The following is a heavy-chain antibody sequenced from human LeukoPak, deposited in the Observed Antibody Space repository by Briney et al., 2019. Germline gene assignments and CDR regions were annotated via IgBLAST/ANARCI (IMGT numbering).Heavy chain of an antibody. Sequence: PSETLSLTCTVSGGSISSYYWSWIRQPPGKGLEWIGYIYYSGSTNYNPSLKSRVTISVDTSKNQFSLKLSSVTAADTAVYYCARELGYCSSTSCYTDRYYYYYMDVWGKGTTVTVSS. CDR3: ARELGYCSSTSCYTDRYYYYYMDV. CDR1: GGSISSYY. CDR2: IYYSGST. D-gene: IGHD2-2*02. J-gene: IGHJ6*03. V-gene: IGHV4-59*01.